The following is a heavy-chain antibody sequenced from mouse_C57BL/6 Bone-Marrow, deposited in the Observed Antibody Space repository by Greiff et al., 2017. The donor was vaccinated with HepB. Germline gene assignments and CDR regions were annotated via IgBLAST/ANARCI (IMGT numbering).Heavy chain of an antibody. CDR1: GFTFSDYG. Sequence: EVQGVESGGGLVKPGGSLKLSCAASGFTFSDYGMHWVRQAPEKGLAWVAYISSGSSTIYYADTVKGRFTISRDNAKNTLFLQMTSLRSEDTAMYYCARPMIRAWFAYWGQGTLVTVSA. V-gene: IGHV5-17*01. CDR2: ISSGSSTI. CDR3: ARPMIRAWFAY. J-gene: IGHJ3*01. D-gene: IGHD2-4*01.